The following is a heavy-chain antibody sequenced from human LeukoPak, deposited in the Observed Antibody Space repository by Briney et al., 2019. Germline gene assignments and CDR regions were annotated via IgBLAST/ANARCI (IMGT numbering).Heavy chain of an antibody. CDR2: ISGSGGST. D-gene: IGHD2-21*02. CDR3: AIPVGVVTAIRVGGHHAFDI. J-gene: IGHJ3*02. V-gene: IGHV3-23*01. Sequence: GGSLRLSCAASGFSFSSYGMSWVRQAPGKGLEWVSAISGSGGSTYYADSVKGRFTISRDNSKNTLYLQMNSLRAEDTAVYYCAIPVGVVTAIRVGGHHAFDIWGQGTMVTVSS. CDR1: GFSFSSYG.